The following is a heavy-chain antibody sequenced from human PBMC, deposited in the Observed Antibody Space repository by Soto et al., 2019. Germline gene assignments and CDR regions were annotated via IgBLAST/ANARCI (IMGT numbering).Heavy chain of an antibody. Sequence: SETLSLTCTVSGGSISSYYWSWIRQPPGKGLEWIGYIYYSGSTNYNPSLKSRVTISVDTSKNQFPLKLSSVTAADTAVYYCARNGVAATPFVSHSFDYWGQGTLVTVSS. V-gene: IGHV4-59*01. CDR2: IYYSGST. CDR1: GGSISSYY. D-gene: IGHD2-15*01. CDR3: ARNGVAATPFVSHSFDY. J-gene: IGHJ4*02.